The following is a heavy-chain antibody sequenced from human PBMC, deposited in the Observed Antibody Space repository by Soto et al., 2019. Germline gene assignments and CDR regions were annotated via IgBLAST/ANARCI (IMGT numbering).Heavy chain of an antibody. D-gene: IGHD6-13*01. CDR2: IWYDGSNK. CDR1: GFTFSSYG. CDR3: AREARIAADGDVDY. J-gene: IGHJ4*02. Sequence: QVQLVESGGGVVQPGRSLRLSCAASGFTFSSYGMHWARQAPGKGLEWVAVIWYDGSNKYYADSVKGRFTISRDNSKNTMYLQMNSLRAEDTAVYYCAREARIAADGDVDYWGQGTLVTVCS. V-gene: IGHV3-33*01.